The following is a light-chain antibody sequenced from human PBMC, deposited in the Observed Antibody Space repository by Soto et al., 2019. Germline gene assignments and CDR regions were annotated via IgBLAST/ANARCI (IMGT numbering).Light chain of an antibody. CDR2: RNN. J-gene: IGLJ1*01. V-gene: IGLV1-47*01. Sequence: QSALTQPPSASGTPGQRGTISCSGSISNIGSNYVYWYQQLPGTAPKLLIYRNNQRPSGVPDRFSGSKSGTSASLAISGLRSEDEADYYCAAWDDSLSGYVFGTGTKVTVL. CDR3: AAWDDSLSGYV. CDR1: ISNIGSNY.